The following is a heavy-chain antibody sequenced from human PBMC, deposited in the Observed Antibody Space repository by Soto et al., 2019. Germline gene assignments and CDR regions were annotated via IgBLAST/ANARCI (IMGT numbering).Heavy chain of an antibody. CDR1: GFTFDDYA. Sequence: EVQLVESGGGLVQPGRSLRLSCAASGFTFDDYAMHWVRQAPGKGLEWVSGISWNSGSIGYADSVKGRFTISRDNAKKSLYLQMNSLRAEDTVLYCCAKGREYCSGGSCYDLPSWDMDVWGKGTTVTVSS. D-gene: IGHD2-15*01. J-gene: IGHJ6*03. CDR3: AKGREYCSGGSCYDLPSWDMDV. V-gene: IGHV3-9*01. CDR2: ISWNSGSI.